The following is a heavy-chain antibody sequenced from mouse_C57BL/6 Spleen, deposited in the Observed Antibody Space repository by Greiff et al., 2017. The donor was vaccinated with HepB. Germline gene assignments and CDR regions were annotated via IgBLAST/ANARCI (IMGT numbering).Heavy chain of an antibody. J-gene: IGHJ2*01. CDR3: ARERIFDY. CDR2: ISDGGSYT. V-gene: IGHV5-4*01. Sequence: EVKLMESGGGLVKPGGSLKLSCAASGFTFSSYAMSWVRQTPEKRLEWVATISDGGSYTYYPDNVKGRFTISRDNAKNNLYLLMSHLKSEDTAMYYCARERIFDYWGQGTTLTVSS. CDR1: GFTFSSYA.